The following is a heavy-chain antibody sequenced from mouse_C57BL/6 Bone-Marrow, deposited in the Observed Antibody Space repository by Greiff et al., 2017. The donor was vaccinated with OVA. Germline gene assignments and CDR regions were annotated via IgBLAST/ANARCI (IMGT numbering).Heavy chain of an antibody. V-gene: IGHV1-26*01. D-gene: IGHD2-3*01. CDR3: ARGWLLPFDY. CDR2: INPNNGGT. Sequence: VQLQQSGPELVKPGASVKISCKASGYTFTDYYMNWVKQSHGKSLEWIGDINPNNGGTSYNQKFKGKATLTVDKSSSTAYMELRSLTSEDSAVYYCARGWLLPFDYWGQGTTLTVSS. J-gene: IGHJ2*01. CDR1: GYTFTDYY.